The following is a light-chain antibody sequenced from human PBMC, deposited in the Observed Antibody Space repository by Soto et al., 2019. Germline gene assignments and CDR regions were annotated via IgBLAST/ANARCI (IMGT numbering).Light chain of an antibody. J-gene: IGKJ2*01. CDR1: QSVYYRSNKKNY. Sequence: DIVMTQSPDSLAVSLGERATINCKSSQSVYYRSNKKNYLDWYQQKPGQPPKLLISRASTRESGVPDRFSGSGSGTDFTLTISSLQAEDVAVYYCQQYYGSPYTFGQGTKLEIK. CDR2: RAS. CDR3: QQYYGSPYT. V-gene: IGKV4-1*01.